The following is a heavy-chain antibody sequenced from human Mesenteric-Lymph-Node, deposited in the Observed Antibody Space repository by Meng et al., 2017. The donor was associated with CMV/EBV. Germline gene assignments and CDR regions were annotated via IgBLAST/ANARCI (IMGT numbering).Heavy chain of an antibody. CDR3: ARQSDCGGDCYSFDY. D-gene: IGHD2-21*01. CDR2: INHSGST. CDR1: GRPFSGYY. J-gene: IGHJ4*02. Sequence: SETLSLTCAVYGRPFSGYYWSWIRQPPGKGLEWIGEINHSGSTNYNPSLKSRVTISVDTSKNQFSLKLSSVTAADTAVYYCARQSDCGGDCYSFDYWGQGTLVTVSS. V-gene: IGHV4-34*01.